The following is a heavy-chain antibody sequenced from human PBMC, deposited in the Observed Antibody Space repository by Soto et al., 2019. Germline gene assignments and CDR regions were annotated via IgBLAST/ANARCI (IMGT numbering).Heavy chain of an antibody. CDR1: GGTFSESA. D-gene: IGHD4-4*01. CDR3: ARDKDRLQLGGIYYYIMDV. Sequence: QVQLVQSGAEVKKPGSSVKVSCKASGGTFSESAISWVRQAPGQGLEWMGGIIPIFRTPDYAQKFQGRVTITADEPTSTAYMELSGMRSEDTAMYYWARDKDRLQLGGIYYYIMDVWGQGTTVIVSS. J-gene: IGHJ6*02. CDR2: IIPIFRTP. V-gene: IGHV1-69*12.